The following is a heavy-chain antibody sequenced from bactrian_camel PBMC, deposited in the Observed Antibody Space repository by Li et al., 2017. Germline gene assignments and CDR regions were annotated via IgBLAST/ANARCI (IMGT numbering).Heavy chain of an antibody. CDR3: VYVGPMGK. V-gene: IGHV3S25*01. CDR2: IATGSGNT. J-gene: IGHJ4*01. CDR1: GFAYNRNC. Sequence: QLVESGGGLVQPGGSLRLSCAASGFAYNRNCMAWFRQAPGKEREGVARIATGSGNTYYADSVKGRFTISQDNAKNTVYLQMNSLKPEDTAVYYCVYVGPMGKWGQGTQVTVS. D-gene: IGHD3*01.